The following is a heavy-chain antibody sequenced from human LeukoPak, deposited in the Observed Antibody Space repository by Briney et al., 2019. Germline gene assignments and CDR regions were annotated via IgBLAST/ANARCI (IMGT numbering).Heavy chain of an antibody. CDR2: ISGSGGST. Sequence: PGGSLRLSCAASGFTFSSYAMSWVRQAPGKGLEWVSAISGSGGSTYYADSVKGRFTISRDNSKNTLYLQMNSLRAEDTAVYYCAKGLYYYDSSGSEAAFDIWGQGTMVTVSS. CDR3: AKGLYYYDSSGSEAAFDI. J-gene: IGHJ3*02. V-gene: IGHV3-23*01. D-gene: IGHD3-22*01. CDR1: GFTFSSYA.